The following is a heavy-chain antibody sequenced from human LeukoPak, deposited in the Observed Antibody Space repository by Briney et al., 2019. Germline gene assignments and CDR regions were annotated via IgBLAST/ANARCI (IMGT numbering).Heavy chain of an antibody. Sequence: PSETLSLTCTVSVASISNYYWSWIRHPPGKALECIRYLSYSGRTNHNPSLKSRVTISADTSKNQFSLKLTSVTAADTAVYYCARHERGAENLDYWGQGTLVTVSS. CDR2: LSYSGRT. D-gene: IGHD1-1*01. V-gene: IGHV4-59*08. CDR3: ARHERGAENLDY. CDR1: VASISNYY. J-gene: IGHJ4*02.